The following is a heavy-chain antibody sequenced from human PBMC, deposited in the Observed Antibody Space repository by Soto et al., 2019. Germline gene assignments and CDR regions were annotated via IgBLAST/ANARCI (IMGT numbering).Heavy chain of an antibody. CDR1: GGTFSSYA. Sequence: QVQLVQSGAEVKKPGSSVKVSCKASGGTFSSYAISWVRQAPGQGLEWMGGIIPIFGTANYAQKFQGRVTITADDSTSTAYMELRSLRAEDTAVYYCARDRKLGYCSSTSCYGADNWLDHWGQGTLVTVSS. D-gene: IGHD2-2*01. CDR2: IIPIFGTA. V-gene: IGHV1-69*01. CDR3: ARDRKLGYCSSTSCYGADNWLDH. J-gene: IGHJ5*02.